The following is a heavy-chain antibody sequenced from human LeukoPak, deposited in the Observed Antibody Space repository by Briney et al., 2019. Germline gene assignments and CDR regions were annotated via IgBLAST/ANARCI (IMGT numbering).Heavy chain of an antibody. V-gene: IGHV3-7*01. J-gene: IGHJ4*02. D-gene: IGHD1-14*01. CDR1: GFTFSNYW. CDR3: ATAEKGGFDY. Sequence: PGGSLRLSYAASGFTFSNYWMTWVRQAPGKGLEWVANIKQDGSEKYYVESVKGRFTISRDNAKNSMYLQMSSLRAEDTAVYYCATAEKGGFDYWGQGTLVTVSS. CDR2: IKQDGSEK.